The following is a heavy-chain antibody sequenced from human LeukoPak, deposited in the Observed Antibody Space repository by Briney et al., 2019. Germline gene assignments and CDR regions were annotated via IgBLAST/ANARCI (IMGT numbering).Heavy chain of an antibody. Sequence: SETLSLTCTVSGGSISSYYWSWIRQPPGKGLEWIRYIYYSGSTNYNPSLKSRVTISVDTSKNQFSLKLSSVTAADTAVYYCARHSPYGDYFDYWGQGTLVTVSS. D-gene: IGHD4-17*01. V-gene: IGHV4-59*08. CDR3: ARHSPYGDYFDY. CDR2: IYYSGST. CDR1: GGSISSYY. J-gene: IGHJ4*02.